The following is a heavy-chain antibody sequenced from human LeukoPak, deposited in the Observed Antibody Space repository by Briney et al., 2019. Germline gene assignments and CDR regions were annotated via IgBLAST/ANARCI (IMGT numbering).Heavy chain of an antibody. CDR3: AKDSAFYYIDV. Sequence: PGGSLRLSCAASGFTFSSYSMNWVRQAPGKGLEWVSSISSRSSYIYYADSVKGRFTISRDNSKNTLYLQMNSLKGDDTAVYYCAKDSAFYYIDVWGKGTTVIISS. CDR1: GFTFSSYS. J-gene: IGHJ6*03. D-gene: IGHD3-10*01. V-gene: IGHV3-21*01. CDR2: ISSRSSYI.